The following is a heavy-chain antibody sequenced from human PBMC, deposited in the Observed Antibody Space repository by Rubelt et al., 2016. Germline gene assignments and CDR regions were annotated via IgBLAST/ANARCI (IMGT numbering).Heavy chain of an antibody. CDR1: GGSISSYY. CDR2: IYYRGST. D-gene: IGHD3-16*01. CDR3: GRGGADLYYYGMDV. V-gene: IGHV4-59*01. Sequence: QLQLQESGPGLVKPSETLSLTCTVSGGSISSYYWSWIRQPPGKGLEWIGYIYYRGSTNSNPSLKSRVTISVDTSKNQVSLKLVSVTAACTAVYYWGRGGADLYYYGMDVWGEGTTVTVS. J-gene: IGHJ6*02.